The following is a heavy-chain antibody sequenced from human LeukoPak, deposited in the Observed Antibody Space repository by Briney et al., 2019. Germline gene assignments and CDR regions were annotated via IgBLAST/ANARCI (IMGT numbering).Heavy chain of an antibody. J-gene: IGHJ6*02. V-gene: IGHV1-18*01. D-gene: IGHD6-19*01. Sequence: GASVKVSCKASGYTFTTYDITWVRQATGQGLEWMGWISAYNGNTNYAQKLQGRVTMTTDTSTSTAYMGLRSLRSDDTAVYYCARGGSSGSPQKKDYYYYGMDVWGQGTTVTVSS. CDR3: ARGGSSGSPQKKDYYYYGMDV. CDR2: ISAYNGNT. CDR1: GYTFTTYD.